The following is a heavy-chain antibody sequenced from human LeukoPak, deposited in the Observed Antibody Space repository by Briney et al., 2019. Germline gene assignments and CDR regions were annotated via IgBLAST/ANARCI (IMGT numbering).Heavy chain of an antibody. V-gene: IGHV5-51*01. CDR3: ARQYANYYYYYMDV. CDR1: GYIFTSYW. J-gene: IGHJ6*03. CDR2: IYPGDSDT. Sequence: GASLQISCKGSGYIFTSYWIGWVRQLPGKGLEWMGIIYPGDSDTRYSPSFQGQVTISADKSISTAYLQWSSLKASDTAMYYCARQYANYYYYYMDVWGKGTTVTVSS. D-gene: IGHD2-8*01.